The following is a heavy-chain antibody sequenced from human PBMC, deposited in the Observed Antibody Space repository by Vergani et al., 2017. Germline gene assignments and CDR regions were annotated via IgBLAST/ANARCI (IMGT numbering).Heavy chain of an antibody. CDR3: ARNPYCGGDCYSDAFDI. V-gene: IGHV4-59*01. CDR1: GGSISSYY. D-gene: IGHD2-21*02. Sequence: QVQLQESGPGLVKPSETLSLTCTVSGGSISSYYWSWIRQPQGKGLEWIRYINYSGSTNYNPSLKSRVTISVDTSKSQFSLKLSSVTAADTAVYYCARNPYCGGDCYSDAFDIWGQGTMVTVSS. J-gene: IGHJ3*02. CDR2: INYSGST.